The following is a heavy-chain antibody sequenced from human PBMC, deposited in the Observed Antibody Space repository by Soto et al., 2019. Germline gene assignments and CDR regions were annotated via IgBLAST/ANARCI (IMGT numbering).Heavy chain of an antibody. Sequence: PGGSLRLSCAASGFNFSAYGMHWVRQAPGTGLELVALLSFDASKKYYADSVKGRFTISRDNSKNTLYLQMNSLRAEDTAVYYCARGLVYYYDSSGYSILDYWGQGTLVTVSS. V-gene: IGHV3-30*03. CDR1: GFNFSAYG. CDR2: LSFDASKK. J-gene: IGHJ4*02. D-gene: IGHD3-22*01. CDR3: ARGLVYYYDSSGYSILDY.